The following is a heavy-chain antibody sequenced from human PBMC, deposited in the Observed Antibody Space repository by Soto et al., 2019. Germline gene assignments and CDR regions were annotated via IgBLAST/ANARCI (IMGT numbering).Heavy chain of an antibody. V-gene: IGHV3-23*01. CDR2: ISGSGGST. CDR3: AKAPPGWELPYYYFDY. Sequence: GGSLRLSCAASGFTFSSYAMSWVRQAPGKGLEWVSAISGSGGSTYYADSVKGRFTISRDNSKNTLYLQMNSLRAEDTAVYYCAKAPPGWELPYYYFDYWGQGTLVTVSS. J-gene: IGHJ4*02. CDR1: GFTFSSYA. D-gene: IGHD1-26*01.